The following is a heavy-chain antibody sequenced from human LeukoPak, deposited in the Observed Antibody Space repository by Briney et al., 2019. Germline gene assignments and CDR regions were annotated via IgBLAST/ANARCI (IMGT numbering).Heavy chain of an antibody. V-gene: IGHV1-69*05. Sequence: SVKVSCKASGGTFSSYAISWVRQAPGQGLEWMGGIIPIFGTANYTQKFQGRVTITTDESTSTAYMELSSLRPEDKASDYRAKGNYYDSSGYYPIWFDPCGQRTLVTVSS. CDR1: GGTFSSYA. J-gene: IGHJ5*02. D-gene: IGHD3-22*01. CDR3: AKGNYYDSSGYYPIWFDP. CDR2: IIPIFGTA.